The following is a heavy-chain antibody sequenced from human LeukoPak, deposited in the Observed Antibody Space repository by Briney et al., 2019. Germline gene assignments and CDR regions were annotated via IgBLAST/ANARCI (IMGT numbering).Heavy chain of an antibody. D-gene: IGHD7-27*01. J-gene: IGHJ5*02. CDR1: GFTFS. V-gene: IGHV3-30*02. CDR3: AKDGNWASVS. Sequence: GGSLRLSCVVSGFTFSVHWLRQVPGKGLEWLTFIRHDGTDQHYADSVRGRFTISRDNSKNTVYLQMNSLRPEDTALYYCAKDGNWASVSWGQGTLVTVSS. CDR2: IRHDGTDQ.